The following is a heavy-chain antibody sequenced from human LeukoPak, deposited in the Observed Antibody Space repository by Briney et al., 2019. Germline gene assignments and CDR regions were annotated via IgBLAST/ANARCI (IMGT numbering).Heavy chain of an antibody. Sequence: SETLSLTCTVSGGSISSRSYYWGWIRQPPGKGLEWIGSIYYSGSTYYKPSLKSRVAISVDTSKNQFSLKLSSVTAADTAVYYCARQLYYYDSSGYYYLVYFDSWGQGTLVTVSS. CDR3: ARQLYYYDSSGYYYLVYFDS. J-gene: IGHJ4*02. D-gene: IGHD3-22*01. CDR1: GGSISSRSYY. CDR2: IYYSGST. V-gene: IGHV4-39*01.